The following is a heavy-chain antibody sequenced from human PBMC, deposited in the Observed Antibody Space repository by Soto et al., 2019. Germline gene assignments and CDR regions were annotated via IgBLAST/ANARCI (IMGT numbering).Heavy chain of an antibody. CDR3: AREGYSSNWYDWGAFDI. V-gene: IGHV4-61*01. CDR2: IYYSGST. J-gene: IGHJ3*02. D-gene: IGHD6-13*01. Sequence: PSDTLSLTCTVSGGSVNSDSYYWSWIRQPPGKGLEWIGYIYYSGSTNYNPSLKSRVTISVDTSKNQFSLKLSSVTAADTAVYYCAREGYSSNWYDWGAFDIWGQGTMVTVSS. CDR1: GGSVNSDSYY.